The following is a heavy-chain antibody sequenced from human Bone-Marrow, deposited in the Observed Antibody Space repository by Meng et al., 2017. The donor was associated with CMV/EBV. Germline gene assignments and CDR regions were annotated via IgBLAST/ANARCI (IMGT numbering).Heavy chain of an antibody. CDR3: VRGGKYCSTTNSPRWFDS. J-gene: IGHJ5*01. CDR2: VSYEGSST. V-gene: IGHV3-30*04. D-gene: IGHD2/OR15-2a*01. Sequence: GESLKISCAASGFTFSNYAMHWVRQAPGKGLEWVAVVSYEGSSTDYTDSLKGRFTISRDNSNGTLYLQMFSLRADDTAIYYCVRGGKYCSTTNSPRWFDSWGQGSLVTVSS. CDR1: GFTFSNYA.